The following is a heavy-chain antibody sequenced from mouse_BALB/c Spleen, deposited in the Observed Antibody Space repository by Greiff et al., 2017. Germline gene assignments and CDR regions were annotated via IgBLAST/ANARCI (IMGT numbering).Heavy chain of an antibody. J-gene: IGHJ1*01. CDR2: ISSASSTI. V-gene: IGHV5-17*02. CDR1: GFTFSSFG. CDR3: ARGGNRYDRYFDV. Sequence: DVKLVESGGGLVQPGGSRKLSCAASGFTFSSFGMHWVRQAPEKGLEWVAYISSASSTIYYADTVKGRFTISRDNPKNTLFLQMTSLRSEDTAMYYCARGGNRYDRYFDVWGAGTTVTVSS. D-gene: IGHD2-14*01.